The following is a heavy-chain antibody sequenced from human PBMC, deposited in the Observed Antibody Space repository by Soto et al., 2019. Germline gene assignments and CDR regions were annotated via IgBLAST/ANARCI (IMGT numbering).Heavy chain of an antibody. J-gene: IGHJ5*02. V-gene: IGHV1-18*01. CDR2: ISAYNGNT. CDR3: ARDFNKVVAAVPNLFAS. CDR1: GYTFTSYC. D-gene: IGHD3-22*01. Sequence: ASVKLSFKTSGYTFTSYCISWVRQAPGQGLEWMEWISAYNGNTNYAQKLQGRVTMTTDTSTSTAYMELRSLRSDDTAVYYCARDFNKVVAAVPNLFASRAQGPPVT.